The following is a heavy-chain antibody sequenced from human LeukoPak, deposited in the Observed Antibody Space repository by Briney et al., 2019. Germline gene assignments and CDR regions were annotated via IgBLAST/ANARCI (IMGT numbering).Heavy chain of an antibody. CDR2: FYYDGST. Sequence: PSETLSLTCTVSGASISQHYWSWIRQPPGKGLEHIGYFYYDGSTNYTSSVRSRVTILVDTSKNQFTLNLRSVTAADTAKYYCTRGITGHYRSMGGFAFDIWGQGTVVAVSS. V-gene: IGHV4-59*11. CDR3: TRGITGHYRSMGGFAFDI. J-gene: IGHJ3*02. D-gene: IGHD2-8*02. CDR1: GASISQHY.